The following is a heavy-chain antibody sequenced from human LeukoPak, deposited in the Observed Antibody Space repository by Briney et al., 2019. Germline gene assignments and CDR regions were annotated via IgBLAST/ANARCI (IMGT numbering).Heavy chain of an antibody. CDR2: IKEDGSVK. D-gene: IGHD2/OR15-2a*01. CDR3: ARYFDSYGMDV. Sequence: GGSLRLSCAASGFTFRNYWMSWVRQAPGKGLEWVANIKEDGSVKMYVDSVRGRFTISRDNAKNSLYLETNSLRVEDTAVYYCARYFDSYGMDVWGQGTTATVSS. V-gene: IGHV3-7*04. J-gene: IGHJ6*02. CDR1: GFTFRNYW.